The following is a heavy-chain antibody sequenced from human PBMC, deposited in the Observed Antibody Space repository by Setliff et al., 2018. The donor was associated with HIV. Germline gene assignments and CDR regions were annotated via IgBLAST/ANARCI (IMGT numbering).Heavy chain of an antibody. CDR1: GASISSTNW. CDR3: ARAFVPYGYGLDYFDY. Sequence: PSETLSLTCAVSGASISSTNWWTWVRQSPGEGLEWIGEIYHSGTIYYNPSLKSRVTISVDTPKNQFSLKVKSVTAADTALYYCARAFVPYGYGLDYFDYWGQGTLVTVSS. D-gene: IGHD5-18*01. CDR2: IYHSGTI. V-gene: IGHV4-4*02. J-gene: IGHJ4*02.